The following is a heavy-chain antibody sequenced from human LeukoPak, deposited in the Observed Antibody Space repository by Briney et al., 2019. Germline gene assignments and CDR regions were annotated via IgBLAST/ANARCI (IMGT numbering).Heavy chain of an antibody. Sequence: GGSLRLSCAASGFTFSSYAMSWVRQAPGKGLEWISAISGSGGSTYYVDSVKGRFTISRDNSKNTLYLQMNSLRVEDTAVYYCAKLPVAGLYFDYWGQGALVTVSS. CDR1: GFTFSSYA. D-gene: IGHD6-19*01. CDR2: ISGSGGST. CDR3: AKLPVAGLYFDY. V-gene: IGHV3-23*01. J-gene: IGHJ4*02.